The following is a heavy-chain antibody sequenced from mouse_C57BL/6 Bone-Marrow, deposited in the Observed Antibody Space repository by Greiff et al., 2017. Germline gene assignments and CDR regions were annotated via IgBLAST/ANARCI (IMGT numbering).Heavy chain of an antibody. CDR3: AREDDYDEGLAY. CDR2: ISDGGSYT. J-gene: IGHJ3*01. CDR1: GFTFSSYA. V-gene: IGHV5-4*01. D-gene: IGHD2-4*01. Sequence: VQLQQSGGGLVKPGGSLKLSCAASGFTFSSYAMSWVRQTPEKRLEWVATISDGGSYTYYPDNVKGRFTISRDNAKNNLYLQMSHLKSEDTAMYYCAREDDYDEGLAYWGQGTLVTVSA.